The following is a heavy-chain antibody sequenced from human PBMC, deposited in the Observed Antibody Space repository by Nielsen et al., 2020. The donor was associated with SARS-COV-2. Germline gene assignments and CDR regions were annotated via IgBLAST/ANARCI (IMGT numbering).Heavy chain of an antibody. V-gene: IGHV3-33*01. Sequence: GESLKISCVASGFIFRTYSMHWVRQAPGKGLEWVAVIWYDGTNEYYADSVKGRFTISRDNSKNTLYLQMNSLRVEDTAVYHCATGGMDWGQGTPVTVSS. CDR3: ATGGMD. D-gene: IGHD3-16*01. J-gene: IGHJ4*02. CDR2: IWYDGTNE. CDR1: GFIFRTYS.